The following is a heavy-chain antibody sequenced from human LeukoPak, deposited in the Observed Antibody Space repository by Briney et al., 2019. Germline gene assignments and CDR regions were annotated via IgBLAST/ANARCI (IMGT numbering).Heavy chain of an antibody. CDR1: GASVNSGNYY. CDR3: TRGGELMNF. V-gene: IGHV4-61*02. D-gene: IGHD1-26*01. J-gene: IGHJ4*02. CDR2: IYTSGST. Sequence: SETLSLTCTVSGASVNSGNYYWTWIRQPAGKRLEWIGRIYTSGSTNYNPSLKSRVTISIDASKNQFSLRLSSVTAADTAVYYCTRGGELMNFWGQGTLVTVSS.